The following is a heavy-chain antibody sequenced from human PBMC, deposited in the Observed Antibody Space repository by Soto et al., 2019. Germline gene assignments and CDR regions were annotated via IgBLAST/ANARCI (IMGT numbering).Heavy chain of an antibody. V-gene: IGHV3-30*03. D-gene: IGHD2-2*01. CDR3: SRDVSDAAAFFDS. J-gene: IGHJ4*02. Sequence: PGVSLRLSCAASGFTFRVYGMHWVRQAPGKGLEWVADISYDGNKKYYTDSVKGRFTISRDNSKNTLYLQMNSLRTEDTALYYCSRDVSDAAAFFDSWGQGTLVTVSS. CDR1: GFTFRVYG. CDR2: ISYDGNKK.